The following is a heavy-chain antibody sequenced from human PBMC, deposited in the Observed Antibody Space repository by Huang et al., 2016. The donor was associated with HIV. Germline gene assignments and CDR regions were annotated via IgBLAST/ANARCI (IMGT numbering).Heavy chain of an antibody. J-gene: IGHJ3*02. CDR1: GGSISSNDYY. CDR3: ARLDYGDYSSAFDI. CDR2: VYYRGST. V-gene: IGHV4-39*01. D-gene: IGHD4-17*01. Sequence: QLQLQESGPGLVKPSETLSLTCTVSGGSISSNDYYWGWIRQPPGKGLEWIGGVYYRGSTYYNPSRKSRVTISVDTSKNQFSLKLSSVTAADTAVYYCARLDYGDYSSAFDIWGQGTMVTVSS.